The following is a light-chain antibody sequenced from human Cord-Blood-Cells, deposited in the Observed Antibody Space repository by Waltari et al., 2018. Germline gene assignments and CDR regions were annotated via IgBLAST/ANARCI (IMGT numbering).Light chain of an antibody. Sequence: SYELTQPSSVSVSPGQTARITCSGDVLAKKYARWFQQKPGPGPVLVIYKDSERPSGIPERFSGSSSGATVTLTISGAQVEDEADYYCYSAADNNWVFGGGTKLTVL. CDR2: KDS. V-gene: IGLV3-27*01. CDR3: YSAADNNWV. CDR1: VLAKKY. J-gene: IGLJ3*02.